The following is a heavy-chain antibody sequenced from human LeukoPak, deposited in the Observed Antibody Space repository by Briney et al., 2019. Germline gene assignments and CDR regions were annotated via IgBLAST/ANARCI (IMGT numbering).Heavy chain of an antibody. D-gene: IGHD1-26*01. CDR2: INPNSGDT. CDR3: ARGRPYYSGSYYGY. V-gene: IGHV1-2*02. Sequence: GASVKVSCKASGYTFTGFYMHWVRQAPGQGLEWMGWINPNSGDTNYAQKFQGRVTMTRDTSISTAYMELSRLRSGDTAVYYCARGRPYYSGSYYGYWGQGTLVTVSS. J-gene: IGHJ4*02. CDR1: GYTFTGFY.